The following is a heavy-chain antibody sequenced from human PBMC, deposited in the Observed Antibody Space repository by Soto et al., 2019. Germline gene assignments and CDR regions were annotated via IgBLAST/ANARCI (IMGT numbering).Heavy chain of an antibody. J-gene: IGHJ4*02. Sequence: QVQLVESGGGVVQPGMSLRLSCAASGFIFNEYGMHWVRQAPGKGLEWVAVIWYDGSNKYYADSVKGRFTISRDNSKTTMSLQMNNLSAEDTAVYYCARWGCSGTNCNLNQRGYDLWGQGTLVTVSS. D-gene: IGHD2-15*01. CDR3: ARWGCSGTNCNLNQRGYDL. CDR2: IWYDGSNK. V-gene: IGHV3-33*03. CDR1: GFIFNEYG.